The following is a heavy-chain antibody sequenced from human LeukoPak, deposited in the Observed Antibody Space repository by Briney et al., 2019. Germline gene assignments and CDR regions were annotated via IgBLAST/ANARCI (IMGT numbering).Heavy chain of an antibody. CDR1: GGSISSYY. D-gene: IGHD1-1*01. CDR2: IYYSGRT. Sequence: PSETLSLTCTVSGGSISSYYWSWIRQPPGKGLEWIGYIYYSGRTNYNPSLKSRVTISVDTSKNQLSLKLSSVTAADTAVYYCARGVGLTQGGTFDYWGQGTLVTVSS. V-gene: IGHV4-59*08. J-gene: IGHJ4*02. CDR3: ARGVGLTQGGTFDY.